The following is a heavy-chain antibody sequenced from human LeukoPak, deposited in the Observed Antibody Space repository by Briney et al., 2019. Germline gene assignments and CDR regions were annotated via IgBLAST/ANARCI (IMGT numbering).Heavy chain of an antibody. CDR2: ISGSGGST. D-gene: IGHD3-3*01. Sequence: GGSLRLSCAASGFTFSSYAMSWVRQAPGKGLEWVSAISGSGGSTYYADSVKGRFTISRDNSKDTLYLQMNSLRAEDTAVYYCAKVPDFDFWSGYHFDYWGQGTLVTVSS. J-gene: IGHJ4*02. CDR1: GFTFSSYA. CDR3: AKVPDFDFWSGYHFDY. V-gene: IGHV3-23*01.